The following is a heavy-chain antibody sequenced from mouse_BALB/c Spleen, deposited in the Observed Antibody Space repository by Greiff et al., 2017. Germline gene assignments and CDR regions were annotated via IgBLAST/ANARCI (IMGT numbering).Heavy chain of an antibody. J-gene: IGHJ3*01. V-gene: IGHV1-63*01. CDR2: IYPGSGNT. CDR3: ARGGGYGPFAY. CDR1: GYAFTNYW. Sequence: QVQLKESGAELVRPGTSVKISCKASGYAFTNYWLGWVKQRPGHGLEWIGDIYPGSGNTYYNEKFKGKATLTADKSSSTAYMQLSSLTSEDSAVYFCARGGGYGPFAYWGQGTLVTVSA. D-gene: IGHD2-10*02.